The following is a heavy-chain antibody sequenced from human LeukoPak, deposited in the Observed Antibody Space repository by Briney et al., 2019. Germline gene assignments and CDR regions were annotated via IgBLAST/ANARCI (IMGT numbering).Heavy chain of an antibody. Sequence: PGGSLRLSCEATGFTFSSYDMHWVRQAPGKGLEWVAFMSYDGSNKYYVGSVKGRFTISRDNSKNALNVQMNSLRAEDTAVYYCAAGGYFDLDAFDMWGQGTMVTVSS. J-gene: IGHJ3*02. D-gene: IGHD3-9*01. V-gene: IGHV3-30*03. CDR2: MSYDGSNK. CDR1: GFTFSSYD. CDR3: AAGGYFDLDAFDM.